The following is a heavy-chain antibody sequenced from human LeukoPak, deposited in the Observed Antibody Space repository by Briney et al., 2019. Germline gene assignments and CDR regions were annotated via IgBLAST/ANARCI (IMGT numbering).Heavy chain of an antibody. V-gene: IGHV3-74*03. CDR3: ARDRRAADTDFDS. Sequence: GGSLRLSCAASGFTLSNYWMHWVRQVPGKGLVWVSRIKSDGSVPKYADSVRGRFTISRDNAKNTLYLQMNSLRAEDTAVYYCARDRRAADTDFDSWGQGTLVTVSS. CDR1: GFTLSNYW. J-gene: IGHJ4*02. D-gene: IGHD6-13*01. CDR2: IKSDGSVP.